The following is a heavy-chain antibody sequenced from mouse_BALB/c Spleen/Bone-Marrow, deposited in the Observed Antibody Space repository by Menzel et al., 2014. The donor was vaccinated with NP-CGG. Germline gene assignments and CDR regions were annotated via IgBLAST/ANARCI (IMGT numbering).Heavy chain of an antibody. Sequence: QVHVKQSGPELVKPGTLVKMSCKASGYTFTSYDINWVKQRPGQGLELIGWINPGDGSAKYNEKSKGKATLTADKSSSTAYMQLSSLTSENTAVYFCARSGDGYYWYFDVWGAGTMVTVSS. CDR2: INPGDGSA. V-gene: IGHV1S56*01. CDR1: GYTFTSYD. CDR3: ARSGDGYYWYFDV. J-gene: IGHJ1*01. D-gene: IGHD2-3*01.